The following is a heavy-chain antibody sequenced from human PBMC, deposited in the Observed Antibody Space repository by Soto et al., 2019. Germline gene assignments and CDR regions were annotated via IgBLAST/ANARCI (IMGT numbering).Heavy chain of an antibody. CDR3: AKDIRYCSSTSCYTTLFGMDV. D-gene: IGHD2-2*02. Sequence: PVGSLRLSCAASGFTFDDYAMHWVRQAPGKGLEWVSGISWNSGSIGYADSVKGRFTISRDNAKNSLYLQMNSLRAEDTALYYCAKDIRYCSSTSCYTTLFGMDVWGQGTTVTVSS. J-gene: IGHJ6*02. V-gene: IGHV3-9*01. CDR1: GFTFDDYA. CDR2: ISWNSGSI.